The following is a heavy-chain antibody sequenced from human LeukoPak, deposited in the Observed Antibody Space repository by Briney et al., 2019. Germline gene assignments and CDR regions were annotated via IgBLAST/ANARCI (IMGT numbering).Heavy chain of an antibody. CDR1: GFTFSNYA. Sequence: GGSLRLSCAASGFTFSNYAMSWVRQAPGKGLEWVSGIGGTGSYTYYADSVKGRFTFSRDNAKNSLYLQMNSLRAEDTAVYYCARTRDGYNTNWFDPWGQGTLVTVSS. CDR3: ARTRDGYNTNWFDP. CDR2: IGGTGSYT. J-gene: IGHJ5*02. D-gene: IGHD5-24*01. V-gene: IGHV3-21*01.